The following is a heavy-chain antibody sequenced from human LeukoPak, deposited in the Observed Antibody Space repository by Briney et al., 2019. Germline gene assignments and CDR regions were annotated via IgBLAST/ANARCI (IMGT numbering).Heavy chain of an antibody. D-gene: IGHD1-26*01. CDR3: ARDSGIGGSYYANVGYNWFDP. CDR2: IYHSGST. CDR1: GGSISSSNW. V-gene: IGHV4-4*02. J-gene: IGHJ5*02. Sequence: SGTLSLTCAVSGGSISSSNWWSWVRQPPGKGLEWIGEIYHSGSTNYNPSLKSRVTISVDKSKNQFSLKLSSVTAADTAVYYCARDSGIGGSYYANVGYNWFDPWGQGTLVTVSS.